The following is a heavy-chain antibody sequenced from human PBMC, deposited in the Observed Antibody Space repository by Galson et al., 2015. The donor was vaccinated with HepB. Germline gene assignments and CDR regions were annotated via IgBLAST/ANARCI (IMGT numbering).Heavy chain of an antibody. V-gene: IGHV3-21*01. CDR2: ISSSSSYI. J-gene: IGHJ4*02. Sequence: SLRLSCAASGFTFSSYSMNWVRQAPGKGLEWVSSISSSSSYIYYADSVKGRFTISRDNAKNSLYLQMNSLRAEDTAVYYCARDPWYCSGGSCRAGDYWGQGTLVTVSS. CDR3: ARDPWYCSGGSCRAGDY. D-gene: IGHD2-15*01. CDR1: GFTFSSYS.